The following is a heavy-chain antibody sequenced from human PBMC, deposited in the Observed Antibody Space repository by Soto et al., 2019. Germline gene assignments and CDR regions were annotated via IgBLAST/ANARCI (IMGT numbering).Heavy chain of an antibody. V-gene: IGHV3-53*01. CDR1: GFTVSSNY. D-gene: IGHD3-22*01. CDR3: ARDRVESGYPEYFQH. CDR2: IYSGGST. Sequence: EVQLVESGGGLIKPGGSLRLSCAASGFTVSSNYMSWVRQAPGKGLEWVSVIYSGGSTYYADSVKGRFTISRDNSKNTLYLQMNRLRAEDTAVYYCARDRVESGYPEYFQHWGQGTLVTVSS. J-gene: IGHJ1*01.